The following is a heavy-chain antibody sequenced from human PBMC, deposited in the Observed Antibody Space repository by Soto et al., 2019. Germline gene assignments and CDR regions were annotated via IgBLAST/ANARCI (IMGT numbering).Heavy chain of an antibody. CDR1: GFSFSDYP. Sequence: QVQLVESGGGVVQPGRSLSLSCAASGFSFSDYPMHWVRQAPGKGLEWVASISSTGMKEYYGDSVKGRLTISRDSSKNTLYLQMSSLRAEDTAVYYCARESWYSDSSGNYFSNYFDSWGQGTLVTVSP. D-gene: IGHD3-22*01. V-gene: IGHV3-30*04. CDR2: ISSTGMKE. J-gene: IGHJ4*02. CDR3: ARESWYSDSSGNYFSNYFDS.